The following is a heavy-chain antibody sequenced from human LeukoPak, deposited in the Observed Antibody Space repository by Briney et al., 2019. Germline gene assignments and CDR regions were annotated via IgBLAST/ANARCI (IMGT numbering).Heavy chain of an antibody. D-gene: IGHD3-22*01. CDR1: GFTFSSYG. Sequence: GGSLRLSCAASGFTFSSYGMHWVRQAPGKGLEWVAVIWYDGSNKYYADSVKGRFTISRDDSKNTLYLQMNSLRAEDTAVYYCAKDRAVHYYDSSAFDIWAKGQWSPSLQ. J-gene: IGHJ3*02. V-gene: IGHV3-33*06. CDR3: AKDRAVHYYDSSAFDI. CDR2: IWYDGSNK.